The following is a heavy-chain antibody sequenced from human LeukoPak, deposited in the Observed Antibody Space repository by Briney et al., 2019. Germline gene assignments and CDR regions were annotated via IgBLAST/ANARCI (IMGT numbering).Heavy chain of an antibody. CDR2: IKQDGSEK. J-gene: IGHJ4*02. CDR3: ARDHRGGWYPLDY. Sequence: GGSLRLSCAASGFTFSGYWMSWVRQAPGKGLEWVANIKQDGSEKYYVDSVKGRFTISRDNAKNSLYLQMNSLRAEDTAVYYCARDHRGGWYPLDYWGQGTLVTVSS. V-gene: IGHV3-7*01. D-gene: IGHD2-15*01. CDR1: GFTFSGYW.